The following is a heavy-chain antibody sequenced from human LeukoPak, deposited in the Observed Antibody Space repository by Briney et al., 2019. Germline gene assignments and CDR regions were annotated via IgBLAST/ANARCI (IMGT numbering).Heavy chain of an antibody. CDR3: ASKSDTRPFNYFDY. CDR2: IKQDGSEK. CDR1: GFTFSNYW. Sequence: GGSLRVSCAASGFTFSNYWMSWVRQAPGKGLEWVANIKQDGSEKCYVDSVKGRFTISRDNAKNSLYLQMNSLRAEDTAVYYCASKSDTRPFNYFDYWGQGTLVTVSS. J-gene: IGHJ4*02. V-gene: IGHV3-7*01. D-gene: IGHD2-21*01.